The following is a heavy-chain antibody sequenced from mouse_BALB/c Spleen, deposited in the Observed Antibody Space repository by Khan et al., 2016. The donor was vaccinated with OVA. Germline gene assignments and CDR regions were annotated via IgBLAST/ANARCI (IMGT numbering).Heavy chain of an antibody. CDR1: GYIFTSYW. J-gene: IGHJ4*01. V-gene: IGHV1S132*01. Sequence: QVQLQQSGTELVRPGASVKLSCKTSGYIFTSYWIHWVKQRSGQGLEWIGRIYPGPGSTYYNENFKGKATLTADKSSSTSFILLSRLKSEDSAVYLWAREKDGKDGEAMDYWGQGTSVTVAA. CDR3: AREKDGKDGEAMDY. CDR2: IYPGPGST. D-gene: IGHD2-1*01.